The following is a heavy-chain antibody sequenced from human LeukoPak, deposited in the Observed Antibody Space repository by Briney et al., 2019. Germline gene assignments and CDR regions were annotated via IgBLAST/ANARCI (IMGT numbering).Heavy chain of an antibody. Sequence: SETLSLTCTVSGGSISSYFWDWIRQPPGKGLEWIGTFYYSGNTYYNPSLTSRVTISVDTSKNQFSLKLSSVTAADTAVYYCASRVKRIHYYYYYMDVWGKGTTVTVSS. CDR1: GGSISSYF. CDR3: ASRVKRIHYYYYYMDV. D-gene: IGHD2-21*01. V-gene: IGHV4-39*01. J-gene: IGHJ6*03. CDR2: FYYSGNT.